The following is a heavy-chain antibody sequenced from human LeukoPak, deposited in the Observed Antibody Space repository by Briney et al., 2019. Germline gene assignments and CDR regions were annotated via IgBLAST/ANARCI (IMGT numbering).Heavy chain of an antibody. V-gene: IGHV4-34*01. Sequence: SSETLSLTCAVYGGSFSGYYWSWIRQPPGKGLEWIGSIYYSGSTYYNPSLKSRVTISVDTSKNQFSLKLSSVTAADTAVYYCARHPSRGPDFDYWGQGTLVTVSS. D-gene: IGHD1-14*01. CDR1: GGSFSGYY. J-gene: IGHJ4*02. CDR3: ARHPSRGPDFDY. CDR2: IYYSGST.